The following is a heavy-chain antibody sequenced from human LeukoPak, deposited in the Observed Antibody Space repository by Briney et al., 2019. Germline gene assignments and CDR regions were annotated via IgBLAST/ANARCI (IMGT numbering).Heavy chain of an antibody. CDR2: IKQDGSEK. V-gene: IGHV3-7*01. Sequence: GGSLRLSXAASGFTFSRYWMSWVRQAPGKGLEWVANIKQDGSEKYYVDSVKGRCTISRDNAKNSLYLQMNSLRAEDTAVYYCARALFGSSPPHVFDIWGQGTMVTVSS. J-gene: IGHJ3*02. D-gene: IGHD1-14*01. CDR1: GFTFSRYW. CDR3: ARALFGSSPPHVFDI.